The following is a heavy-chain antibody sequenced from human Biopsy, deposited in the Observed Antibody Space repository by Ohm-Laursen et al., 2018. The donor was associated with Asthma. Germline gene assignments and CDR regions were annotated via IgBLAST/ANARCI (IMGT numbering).Heavy chain of an antibody. D-gene: IGHD6-19*01. CDR3: ARCQVGYSSGWSLLLKKIYYSGMDV. Sequence: GSSVKVSCKAPGGTFSNFAISWERQAPGQGLEWLGGIMTVFGTTNHAQKIQGRVTITADESTSTAYMEVTSLRSEDTAIYYCARCQVGYSSGWSLLLKKIYYSGMDVWGQGTAVTVSS. CDR1: GGTFSNFA. V-gene: IGHV1-69*01. J-gene: IGHJ6*02. CDR2: IMTVFGTT.